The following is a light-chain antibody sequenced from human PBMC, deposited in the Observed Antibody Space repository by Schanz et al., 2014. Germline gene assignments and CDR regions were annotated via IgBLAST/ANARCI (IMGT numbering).Light chain of an antibody. CDR3: QQYGSTPRT. V-gene: IGKV3-15*01. CDR2: GAS. CDR1: QSVSSN. Sequence: EIVMTQSPATLSVSPGERATLSCRASQSVSSNLAWYQQKPGQAPRLLIYGASSRATGIPARFSGSGSGTDFTRTISSLQSKALAVNYCQQYGSTPRTFGQGTKVQIK. J-gene: IGKJ1*01.